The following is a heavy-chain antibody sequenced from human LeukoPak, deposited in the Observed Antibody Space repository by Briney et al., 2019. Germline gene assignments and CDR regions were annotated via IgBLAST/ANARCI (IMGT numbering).Heavy chain of an antibody. D-gene: IGHD5-24*01. CDR1: GGSISSSSYY. CDR3: AREVRDGYNNYFDY. V-gene: IGHV4-39*07. Sequence: SETLSLTCTVSGGSISSSSYYWGWIRQPPGKGLEWIGSIYYSGSTYYNPSPKSRVTISVDTSKNQFSLKLSSVTAADTAVYYCAREVRDGYNNYFDYWGQGTLVTVSS. J-gene: IGHJ4*02. CDR2: IYYSGST.